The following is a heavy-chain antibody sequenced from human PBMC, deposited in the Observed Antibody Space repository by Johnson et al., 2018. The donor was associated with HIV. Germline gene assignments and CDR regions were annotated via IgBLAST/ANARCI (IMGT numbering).Heavy chain of an antibody. CDR2: FYRNGGST. CDR3: ARDPTTQNSRLTGDFGAFDI. J-gene: IGHJ3*02. V-gene: IGHV3-20*04. D-gene: IGHD7-27*01. CDR1: GFTLHDYD. Sequence: VQLVESGGGLAQPGESLRLSCAASGFTLHDYDMSWVRQAPGKGLEWVSGFYRNGGSTGYAASVKGRFTISRDNAKNSLYLQMNSLTVEDSALYYCARDPTTQNSRLTGDFGAFDIWGQGTMVTVSS.